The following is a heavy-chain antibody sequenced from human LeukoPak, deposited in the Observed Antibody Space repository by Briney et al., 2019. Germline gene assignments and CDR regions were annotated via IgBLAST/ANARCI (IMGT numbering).Heavy chain of an antibody. CDR2: INHSGST. Sequence: SETLSLTCAVYGGSFSGYYWSWIRQPPGKGLEWIGEINHSGSTNYNPSLKSRVTISVDTSKNQFSLKLSSVTAADTAVYYRARWPLGDGYNYGGYYFDYWGQGTLVTVSS. CDR3: ARWPLGDGYNYGGYYFDY. D-gene: IGHD5-24*01. V-gene: IGHV4-34*01. CDR1: GGSFSGYY. J-gene: IGHJ4*02.